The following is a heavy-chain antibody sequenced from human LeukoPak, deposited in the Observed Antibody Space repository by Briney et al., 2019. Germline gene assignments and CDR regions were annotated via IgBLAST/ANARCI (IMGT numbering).Heavy chain of an antibody. Sequence: PGGSLRLTCAASGFTVSSNYMSWVRQAPGKGLEWVSVIYSGGSTYYADSVKGRFTVSRDNSKSTLYLQINSLRLEDTAVYYCAKKGAFYYMDVWGEGTTVTVSS. CDR2: IYSGGST. V-gene: IGHV3-66*02. J-gene: IGHJ6*03. D-gene: IGHD4/OR15-4a*01. CDR1: GFTVSSNY. CDR3: AKKGAFYYMDV.